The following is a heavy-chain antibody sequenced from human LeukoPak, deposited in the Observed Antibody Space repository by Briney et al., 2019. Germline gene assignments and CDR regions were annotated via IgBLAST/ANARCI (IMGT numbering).Heavy chain of an antibody. V-gene: IGHV3-64*02. Sequence: PGGSLRLSCAASGFRFSYHDMHWVRQAPGKGLEFVSSNGAAGAHTFYADSVKGRFTISRDNFQSTMYLQMDGLRPEDSAVYYCARELGGTKTGGFDIWGQGTVVTVSS. CDR2: NGAAGAHT. CDR3: ARELGGTKTGGFDI. D-gene: IGHD1-14*01. CDR1: GFRFSYHD. J-gene: IGHJ3*02.